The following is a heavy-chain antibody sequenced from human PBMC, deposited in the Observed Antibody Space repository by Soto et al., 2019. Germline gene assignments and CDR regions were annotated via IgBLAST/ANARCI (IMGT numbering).Heavy chain of an antibody. Sequence: EVQLLESGGGLVQPGGSLRLSCVASGFSFSTYAMNWVHQAPGKRLEWVSSISGSGGDVFFAEPVRGRVSISRDRSSNTVYLQMDSLRGDDTAIYYCARGTNEDLWLNLYLDYWGQGTLVTVSS. CDR2: ISGSGGDV. V-gene: IGHV3-23*01. D-gene: IGHD2-8*01. J-gene: IGHJ4*02. CDR1: GFSFSTYA. CDR3: ARGTNEDLWLNLYLDY.